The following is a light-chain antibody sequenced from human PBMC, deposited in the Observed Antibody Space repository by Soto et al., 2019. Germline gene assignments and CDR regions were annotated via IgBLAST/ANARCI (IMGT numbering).Light chain of an antibody. V-gene: IGKV1-27*01. CDR2: AAS. J-gene: IGKJ4*01. CDR3: QKYNRAPLT. CDR1: QGIGVY. Sequence: DIQMTQSPSSLSASLGDRVTITCRASQGIGVYLAWFQQKPGKVPKLLIYAASTLQSRVQSRFSGSGSGTDFTLTISSLQPEDFATYYCQKYNRAPLTFGGGTKVEIK.